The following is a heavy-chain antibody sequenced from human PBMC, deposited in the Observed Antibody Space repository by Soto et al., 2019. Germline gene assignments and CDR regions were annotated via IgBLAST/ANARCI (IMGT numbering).Heavy chain of an antibody. D-gene: IGHD3-16*01. J-gene: IGHJ4*02. CDR2: IIPIFGTA. CDR1: GGTFSSYA. CDR3: ARITWGGPLNY. V-gene: IGHV1-69*13. Sequence: GASVKVSCKASGGTFSSYAICWVRQAPGQGLEWMGGIIPIFGTANYAQKFQGRVTITADESTSTAYMELRSLRSDDTAVYYCARITWGGPLNYWGQGTLVTVSS.